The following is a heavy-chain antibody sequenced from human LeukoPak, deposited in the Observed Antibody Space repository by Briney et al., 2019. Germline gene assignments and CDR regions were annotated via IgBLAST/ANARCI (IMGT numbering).Heavy chain of an antibody. CDR2: ITTSSDYK. CDR3: ARDPAATPLDY. CDR1: GFTFSAYT. Sequence: PGGSLRLSCAASGFTFSAYTMSWVRQAPGKGLEWVSSITTSSDYKYYADSPRGRLTISRDNAKNSLFLQMNSLRGDDTAVYYCARDPAATPLDYWGQGILVTVSS. V-gene: IGHV3-21*01. D-gene: IGHD6-13*01. J-gene: IGHJ4*02.